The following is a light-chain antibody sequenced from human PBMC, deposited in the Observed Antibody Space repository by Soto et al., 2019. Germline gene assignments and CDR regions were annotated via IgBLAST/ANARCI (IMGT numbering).Light chain of an antibody. Sequence: DIQMTQSPSTLSASVGDRVTITCRASQSISSWLAWYQQKPGKAPKLLIYKAASLESGGPSRFSGSGARTYFPLTISRLQDDDFASYYCQQYNSYPWTFGQGTKVEIK. CDR1: QSISSW. V-gene: IGKV1-5*03. CDR3: QQYNSYPWT. J-gene: IGKJ1*01. CDR2: KAA.